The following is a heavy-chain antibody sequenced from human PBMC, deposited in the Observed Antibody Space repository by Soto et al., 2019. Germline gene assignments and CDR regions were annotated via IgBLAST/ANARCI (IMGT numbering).Heavy chain of an antibody. D-gene: IGHD2-21*02. CDR3: ARDSCGGDCYSTLGY. V-gene: IGHV3-30-3*01. Sequence: QVQLVESGGGVVQPGRSLRLSCAASGFTFNSYAMHWVRQAPGKGLEWVAVISYDGSNKYYADSVKGRFTISRDNSKNTLYLQMNSLRAEDTAVYYCARDSCGGDCYSTLGYWGQGTLVTVSS. CDR1: GFTFNSYA. CDR2: ISYDGSNK. J-gene: IGHJ4*02.